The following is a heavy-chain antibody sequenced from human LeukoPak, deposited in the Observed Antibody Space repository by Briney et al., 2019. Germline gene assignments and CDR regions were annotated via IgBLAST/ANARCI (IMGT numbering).Heavy chain of an antibody. CDR1: GFTFSDYY. V-gene: IGHV3-11*06. J-gene: IGHJ4*02. Sequence: NPGGSLRLSCAASGFTFSDYYMSWIRQAPGKGLEWVSYISSTSSYTNYADSVKGRFTISRDNAKNSLYLQINSLKDEDTAVYYCARDKNWAFDYWGQGTLVTVSS. CDR3: ARDKNWAFDY. D-gene: IGHD7-27*01. CDR2: ISSTSSYT.